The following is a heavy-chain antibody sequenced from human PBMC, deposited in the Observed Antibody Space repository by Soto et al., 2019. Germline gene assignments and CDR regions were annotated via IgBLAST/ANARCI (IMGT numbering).Heavy chain of an antibody. CDR3: AKSVYYYDSSGYYL. V-gene: IGHV3-23*01. CDR1: GFTFSSYA. Sequence: GGSLRLSCAASGFTFSSYAMSWVRQAPGKGLEWVSASSGSGGSTYYADSVKGRFTISRDNSKNTLYLQMNSLRAEDTTVYYCAKSVYYYDSSGYYLWGQGTLVTVSS. CDR2: SSGSGGST. D-gene: IGHD3-22*01. J-gene: IGHJ5*02.